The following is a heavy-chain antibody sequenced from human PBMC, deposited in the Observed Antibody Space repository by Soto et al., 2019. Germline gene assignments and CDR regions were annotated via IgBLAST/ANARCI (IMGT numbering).Heavy chain of an antibody. CDR2: IKSDGSTT. CDR1: GFTFSSHW. D-gene: IGHD6-13*01. Sequence: GGSLRLSCAASGFTFSSHWMHWVRQAAGKGLVWVSRIKSDGSTTTCADSVKGRFTISRDNAKNTLYLQMNSLRAEDTAVYYCARGGTSSWFRGFDYWGQGTLVTVSS. V-gene: IGHV3-74*03. J-gene: IGHJ4*02. CDR3: ARGGTSSWFRGFDY.